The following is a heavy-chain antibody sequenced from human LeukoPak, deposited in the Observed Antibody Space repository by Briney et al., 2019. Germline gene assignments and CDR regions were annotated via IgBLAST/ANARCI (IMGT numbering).Heavy chain of an antibody. CDR3: ARDRNYYDSSGYYSSLDY. J-gene: IGHJ4*02. D-gene: IGHD3-22*01. CDR2: NNHSGST. V-gene: IGHV4-34*01. CDR1: GGSFSGYY. Sequence: NSSETLSLTCAVYGGSFSGYYWSWIRQPPGKGLEWIGENNHSGSTNYNPSLKSRVTISVHTSKNQFSLKLSSVTAADTAVYYCARDRNYYDSSGYYSSLDYWGQGTLVTVSS.